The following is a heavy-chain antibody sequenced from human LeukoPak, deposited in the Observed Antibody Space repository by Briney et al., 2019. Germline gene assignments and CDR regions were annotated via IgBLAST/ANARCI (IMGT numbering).Heavy chain of an antibody. CDR1: GFTFSSYA. V-gene: IGHV3-23*01. CDR3: GKGSYYDSSGSFYFDY. J-gene: IGHJ4*02. Sequence: GGPLRLSCAASGFTFSSYAMSWVRQAPGKGLEWVSGISGSGDNTYYADSVKGRFTISRDNSKNTLYVQVNSLGTEDTAAYYCGKGSYYDSSGSFYFDYWGQGTLVTVSS. CDR2: ISGSGDNT. D-gene: IGHD3-22*01.